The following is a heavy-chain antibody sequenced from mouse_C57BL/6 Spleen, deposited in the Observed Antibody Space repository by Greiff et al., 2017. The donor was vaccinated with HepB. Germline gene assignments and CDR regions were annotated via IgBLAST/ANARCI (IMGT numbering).Heavy chain of an antibody. J-gene: IGHJ3*01. Sequence: QVQLQQPGTELVKPGASVKLSCKASGYTFTSYWMHWVKQRPGQGLEWIGNINPSNGGTNYNEKFKSKATLTVDKSSRTAYMQLSSLTSEDSAVDYCARGLYDYSWFAYWGQGTLVTVSA. CDR1: GYTFTSYW. CDR2: INPSNGGT. CDR3: ARGLYDYSWFAY. D-gene: IGHD2-4*01. V-gene: IGHV1-53*01.